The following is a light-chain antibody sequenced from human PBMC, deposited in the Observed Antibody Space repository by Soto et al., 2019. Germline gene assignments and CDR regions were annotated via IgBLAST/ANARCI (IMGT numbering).Light chain of an antibody. CDR2: GAS. CDR1: QSVRSSY. J-gene: IGKJ2*01. CDR3: QQYGDWPPDT. Sequence: EIVLTQSPGTLSLSPGERATLSCRASQSVRSSYLAWYQQKPGQAPRLLIYGASSRATGIPDRFSGSGSGTDFTLTISGLQSEDFAVYYCQQYGDWPPDTFGQGTKVEI. V-gene: IGKV3-20*01.